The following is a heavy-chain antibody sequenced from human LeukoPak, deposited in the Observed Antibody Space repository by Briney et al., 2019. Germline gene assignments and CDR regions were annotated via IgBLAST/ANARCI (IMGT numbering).Heavy chain of an antibody. CDR3: ARSVPDYTRFDF. CDR2: ISHDVKTT. CDR1: GFSFSDSV. Sequence: GGSLRLSCVASGFSFSDSVIHWVRQAPGKGLEWVAVISHDVKTTYYADSAKGRFTISRDNSRNTVFLQMNSLRVEDTALYYCARSVPDYTRFDFWGQGALVTVSS. J-gene: IGHJ4*02. V-gene: IGHV3-30*04. D-gene: IGHD4-11*01.